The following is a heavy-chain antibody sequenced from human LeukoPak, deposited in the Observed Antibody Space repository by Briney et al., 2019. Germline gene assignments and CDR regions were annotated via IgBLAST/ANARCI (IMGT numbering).Heavy chain of an antibody. J-gene: IGHJ6*03. D-gene: IGHD3-22*01. V-gene: IGHV1-69*06. CDR2: IIPIFGTA. CDR3: ARVITTGYYYMDV. Sequence: SVKVSCKASGSTFSSYAISWVRQAPGQGLEWMGGIIPIFGTANYAQKFQGRVTITADKSTSTAYMELSSLRSEDTAVYYCARVITTGYYYMDVWGKGTTVTVSS. CDR1: GSTFSSYA.